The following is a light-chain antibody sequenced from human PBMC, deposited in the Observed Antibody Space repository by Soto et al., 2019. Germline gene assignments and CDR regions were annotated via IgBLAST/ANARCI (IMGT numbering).Light chain of an antibody. CDR1: QSVSSSY. Sequence: ELVLTQSPGTLSLSPGERATLSCRASQSVSSSYLAWYQHKPGQPPRLLMYAASRRATGNPDRFSGSGSGTVYTPTIRRLEPEDFAVYYCQHYGSSRTFCQGTKMEIK. J-gene: IGKJ1*01. CDR3: QHYGSSRT. CDR2: AAS. V-gene: IGKV3-20*01.